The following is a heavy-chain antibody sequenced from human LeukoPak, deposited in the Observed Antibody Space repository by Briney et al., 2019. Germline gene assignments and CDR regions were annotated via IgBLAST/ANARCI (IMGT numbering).Heavy chain of an antibody. J-gene: IGHJ6*03. CDR3: ARDLAIFGVAIEGPYYYYYYMDV. CDR2: IYYSGST. CDR1: GGSISSSSYY. V-gene: IGHV4-39*07. D-gene: IGHD3-3*01. Sequence: PSETLSLTCTVSGGSISSSSYYWGWIRQPPGKGLEWIGSIYYSGSTYYNPSLKSRVTISVDTSKNQFSLKLSSVTAADTAVYYCARDLAIFGVAIEGPYYYYYYMDVWGKGTTVTVSS.